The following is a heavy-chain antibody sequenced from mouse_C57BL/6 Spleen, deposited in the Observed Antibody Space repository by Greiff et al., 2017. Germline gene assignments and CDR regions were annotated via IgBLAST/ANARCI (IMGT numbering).Heavy chain of an antibody. CDR1: GFTFSDYY. D-gene: IGHD1-1*01. Sequence: DVQLVESEGGLVQPGSSMKLSCTASGFTFSDYYMAWVRQVPEKGLEWVANINYDGSSTYYLDSLKSRFIISRDNAKNILYLQMSSLKSEDTATYYCARDIYYGSSLYAMDYWGQGTSVTVSS. V-gene: IGHV5-16*01. CDR3: ARDIYYGSSLYAMDY. CDR2: INYDGSST. J-gene: IGHJ4*01.